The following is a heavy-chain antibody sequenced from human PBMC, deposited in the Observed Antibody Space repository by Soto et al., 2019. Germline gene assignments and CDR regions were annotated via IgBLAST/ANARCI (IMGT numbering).Heavy chain of an antibody. CDR3: ARVSTGVVPAATLYYYYYYMDD. CDR1: GGSISSYY. D-gene: IGHD2-2*01. V-gene: IGHV4-59*01. J-gene: IGHJ6*03. Sequence: SETLSLTCTVSGGSISSYYWSWIRQPPGKGLEWIGYIYYSGSTNYNPSLKSRVTISVDTSKNQFSLKLSSVTAADTAVYYCARVSTGVVPAATLYYYYYYMDDWGQGTLVTVSS. CDR2: IYYSGST.